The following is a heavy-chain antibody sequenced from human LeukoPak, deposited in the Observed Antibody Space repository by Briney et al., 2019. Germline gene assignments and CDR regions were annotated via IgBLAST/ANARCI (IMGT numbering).Heavy chain of an antibody. CDR2: ISWNSGSI. J-gene: IGHJ4*02. D-gene: IGHD5-12*01. CDR3: AKDRDAGVATMER. CDR1: GFTFDDYA. Sequence: PGGSLRLSCAASGFTFDDYAMHWVRQAPGKGLEWVSGISWNSGSIGYADSVKGRFTISRDNAKNSLYLQMNSLRAEDTALYYCAKDRDAGVATMERWGQGTLVTVSS. V-gene: IGHV3-9*01.